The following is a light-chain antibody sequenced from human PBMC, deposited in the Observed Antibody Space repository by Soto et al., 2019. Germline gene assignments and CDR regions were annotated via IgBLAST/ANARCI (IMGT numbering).Light chain of an antibody. Sequence: QSVLTQPPSASGSPGQSVTISCTGTKSDIGVYDFVSWYQHHPGKAPRLIIYEVVRRPSGVLDRFSGSKSGNTASLTVSGLQAADEADYFCKSYAGSNTYVFGSGTKVTVL. CDR1: KSDIGVYDF. V-gene: IGLV2-8*01. CDR3: KSYAGSNTYV. J-gene: IGLJ1*01. CDR2: EVV.